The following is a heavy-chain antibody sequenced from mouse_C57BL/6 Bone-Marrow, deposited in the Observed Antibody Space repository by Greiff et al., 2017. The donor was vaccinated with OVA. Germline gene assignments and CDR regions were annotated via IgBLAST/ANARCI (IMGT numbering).Heavy chain of an antibody. V-gene: IGHV1-19*01. CDR3: AGTGTLFAY. CDR1: GYTFTDYY. CDR2: INPYNGGT. Sequence: VKLQQSGPVLVKPGASVKMSCKASGYTFTDYYMNWVKQSHGKSLEWIGVINPYNGGTSYNQKFKGKATLTVDKSSSTAYMELNSLTSEDSAVYYCAGTGTLFAYWGQGTLVTVSA. J-gene: IGHJ3*01. D-gene: IGHD4-1*01.